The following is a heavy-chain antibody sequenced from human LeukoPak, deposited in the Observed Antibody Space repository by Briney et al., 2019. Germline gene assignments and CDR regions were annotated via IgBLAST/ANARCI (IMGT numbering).Heavy chain of an antibody. CDR1: GFTFSRYW. J-gene: IGHJ4*02. Sequence: GGSLRLSCAASGFTFSRYWMSWVRQVPRKGLEWVANIKQDGGEIYYVDSVKGRFTISRDNAKNSLHLQMNSLRAEDTAVYYCARDKGDYDTSGSLFIFGGQGTLVTVSS. V-gene: IGHV3-7*03. D-gene: IGHD3-22*01. CDR3: ARDKGDYDTSGSLFIF. CDR2: IKQDGGEI.